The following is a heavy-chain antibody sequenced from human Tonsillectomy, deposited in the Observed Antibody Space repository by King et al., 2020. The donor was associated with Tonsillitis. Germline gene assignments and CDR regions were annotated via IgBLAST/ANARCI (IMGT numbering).Heavy chain of an antibody. V-gene: IGHV4-59*01. CDR2: IYYSGST. D-gene: IGHD6-19*01. Sequence: QLQESGPGLVKPSETLSLTCTVSNGSINSYYWSWIRQPPGKGLEWVGNIYYSGSTNYNPSLNSRVTISVDTSKNQFALKLSSVTAAATAVYSCAGGPIAVAGSFDYWGQGTLVTVPS. CDR3: AGGPIAVAGSFDY. J-gene: IGHJ4*02. CDR1: NGSINSYY.